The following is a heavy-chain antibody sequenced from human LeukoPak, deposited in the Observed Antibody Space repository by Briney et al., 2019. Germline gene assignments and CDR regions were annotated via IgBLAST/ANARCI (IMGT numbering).Heavy chain of an antibody. V-gene: IGHV3-23*01. Sequence: QSGGSLRLSCAASGFTFSSYGMSWVRQAPGKGLEWISAISGSGGSTYYADSVKGRFTISRDNSKNTLYLQMNSLRAEDTAVYYCAKDFSRSGYLSAFDYWGQGTLVTVSS. D-gene: IGHD3-22*01. CDR2: ISGSGGST. J-gene: IGHJ4*02. CDR3: AKDFSRSGYLSAFDY. CDR1: GFTFSSYG.